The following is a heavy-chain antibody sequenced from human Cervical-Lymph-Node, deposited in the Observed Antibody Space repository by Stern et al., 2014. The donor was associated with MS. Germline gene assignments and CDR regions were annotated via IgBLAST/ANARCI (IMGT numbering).Heavy chain of an antibody. CDR1: CGSISSYY. J-gene: IGHJ4*02. CDR2: IYYSGST. V-gene: IGHV4-59*01. D-gene: IGHD2-21*02. Sequence: QVQLQESGPGLVKPSETLSLTCTVSCGSISSYYWSWIRQPPGKGLEWIGYIYYSGSTNYNPSLKSRVTISVDTSKNQFSLKLSSVTAADTAVYYCARDRGDWYFDYWGQGTLVTVSS. CDR3: ARDRGDWYFDY.